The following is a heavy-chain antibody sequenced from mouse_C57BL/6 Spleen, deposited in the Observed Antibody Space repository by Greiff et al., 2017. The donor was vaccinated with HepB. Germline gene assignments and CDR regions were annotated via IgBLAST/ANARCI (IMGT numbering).Heavy chain of an antibody. D-gene: IGHD1-1*01. J-gene: IGHJ4*01. CDR1: GYTFTDYN. V-gene: IGHV1-18*01. CDR3: ARWDYGSSWAMDY. CDR2: INPNNGGT. Sequence: DVQLQESGPELVKPGASVKIPCKASGYTFTDYNMDWVKQSHGKSLEWIGDINPNNGGTIYNQKFKGKATLTVDKSSSTAYMELRSLTSEDTAVYYCARWDYGSSWAMDYWGQGTSVTVSS.